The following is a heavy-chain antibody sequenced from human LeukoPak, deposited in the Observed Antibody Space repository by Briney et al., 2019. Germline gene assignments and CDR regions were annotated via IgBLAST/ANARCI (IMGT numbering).Heavy chain of an antibody. CDR1: GGSFSGYY. CDR2: IYTSGST. CDR3: AREVLWFGEPIEALFDY. V-gene: IGHV4-4*07. D-gene: IGHD3-10*01. J-gene: IGHJ4*02. Sequence: SETLSLTCAVYGGSFSGYYWSWIRQPAGKGLEWIGRIYTSGSTNYNPSLKSRVTMSVDTSKNQFSLKLSSVTAADTAVYYCAREVLWFGEPIEALFDYWGQGTLVTVSS.